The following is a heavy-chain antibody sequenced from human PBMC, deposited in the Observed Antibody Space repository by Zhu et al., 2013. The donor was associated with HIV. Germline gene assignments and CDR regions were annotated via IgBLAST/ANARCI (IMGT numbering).Heavy chain of an antibody. V-gene: IGHV1-69*01. CDR1: GGTSSKYA. Sequence: QVQLVQSGAELKKPGSSVKVSCQASGGTSSKYAISWVRQAPGQGLEWLGGIPPITGTSTFAQKFQGESHHHRGRIHRAQPTWRLSSLRSEDTAVYYCARVTMIRGMISFDPWGQGTRGHRRPQ. CDR2: IPPITGTS. J-gene: IGHJ5*02. CDR3: ARVTMIRGMISFDP. D-gene: IGHD3-10*01.